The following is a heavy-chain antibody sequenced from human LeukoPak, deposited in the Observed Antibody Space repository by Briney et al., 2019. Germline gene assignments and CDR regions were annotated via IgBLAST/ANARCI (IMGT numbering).Heavy chain of an antibody. J-gene: IGHJ4*02. Sequence: PGRPLRLSCAASGFTFCTYGMHWVRQAPGKGLEWVAVISYDGSNKYYADSVKGRFAVSRDNSKNTLYLQMDSLRADDTAMYYCLVTCYGAIYWGQGTLVTVSS. D-gene: IGHD4/OR15-4a*01. CDR3: LVTCYGAIY. V-gene: IGHV3-30*03. CDR1: GFTFCTYG. CDR2: ISYDGSNK.